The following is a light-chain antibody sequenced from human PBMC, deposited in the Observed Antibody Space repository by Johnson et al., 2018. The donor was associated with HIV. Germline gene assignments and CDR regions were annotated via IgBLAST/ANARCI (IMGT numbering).Light chain of an antibody. J-gene: IGLJ1*01. CDR2: KNN. Sequence: QSVLTQPPSVSAAPGQKVTISCSGSSSNIGNNYVSWYQVLPGTAPKLLIYKNNERPSGIPDRFSGSKSGTSATLGITGLLPGDEADYYCGTWDTSLSAGGVFGTGTKVTVL. V-gene: IGLV1-51*02. CDR3: GTWDTSLSAGGV. CDR1: SSNIGNNY.